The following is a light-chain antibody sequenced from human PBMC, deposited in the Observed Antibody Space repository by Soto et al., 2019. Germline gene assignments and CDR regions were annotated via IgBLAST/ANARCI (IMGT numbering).Light chain of an antibody. CDR3: QQYVSSPRT. Sequence: ENVLTQSPGTLSLSPGERATLSCRASQTVYNGYLAWYQQKPGQAPRLLIYGASSRATGIPDRFSGSGSGTDLTLTISRLEPEDFAVYYCQQYVSSPRTFGQGTKVDIK. CDR2: GAS. J-gene: IGKJ1*01. V-gene: IGKV3-20*01. CDR1: QTVYNGY.